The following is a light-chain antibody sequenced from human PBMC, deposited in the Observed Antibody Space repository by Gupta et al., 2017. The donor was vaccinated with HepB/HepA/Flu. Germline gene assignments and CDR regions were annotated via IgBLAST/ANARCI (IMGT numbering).Light chain of an antibody. Sequence: EIVLTQSPATLSLSPGMRATFSCRASQNVSTYLAWYQQKLGQTPRLLMYDVSTRVADTPIRFSGSGSGTDFTLAISRLEPTDFATYYCHQGGSSPGSFGRGTRVEIK. CDR3: HQGGSSPGS. CDR2: DVS. CDR1: QNVSTY. J-gene: IGKJ4*01. V-gene: IGKV3-11*01.